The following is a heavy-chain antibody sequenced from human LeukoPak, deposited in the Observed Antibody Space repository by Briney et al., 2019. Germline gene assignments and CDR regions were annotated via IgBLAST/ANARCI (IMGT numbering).Heavy chain of an antibody. CDR2: INHSGST. V-gene: IGHV4-34*01. CDR1: GFTFSSYD. D-gene: IGHD3-16*01. Sequence: GSLRLSCAASGFTFSSYDMNWVRQAPGRELEWIGEINHSGSTNYNPSLKSRVTISVDTSKNQFSLKLSSVTAADTAVYYCARDYLGGGFDYWGQGTLVTVSS. CDR3: ARDYLGGGFDY. J-gene: IGHJ4*02.